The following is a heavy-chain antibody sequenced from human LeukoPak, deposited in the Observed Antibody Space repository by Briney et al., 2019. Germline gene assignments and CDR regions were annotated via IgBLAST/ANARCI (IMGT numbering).Heavy chain of an antibody. Sequence: GGSLRLSCAASGFTFSSYGMHWVRQAPGKGLEWVAVIWYDGSNKYYADSVKGRFTISRDNSKNTLYLQMNSLRAEDTAVYYCARAGVGEGFDYWGQGTLVTVSS. J-gene: IGHJ4*02. CDR1: GFTFSSYG. CDR3: ARAGVGEGFDY. CDR2: IWYDGSNK. D-gene: IGHD1-26*01. V-gene: IGHV3-33*01.